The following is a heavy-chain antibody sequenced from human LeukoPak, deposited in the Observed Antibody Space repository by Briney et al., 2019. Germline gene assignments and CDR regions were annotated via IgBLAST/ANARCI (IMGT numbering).Heavy chain of an antibody. CDR2: IYTSGST. V-gene: IGHV4-59*10. CDR1: GGSFSGYY. J-gene: IGHJ3*02. CDR3: ARRLGYDSSGYYYPTDAFDI. Sequence: SETLSLTCAVYGGSFSGYYWSWIRQPAGKGLEWIGRIYTSGSTNYNPSLKSRVTISVDTSKNQFSLKLSSVTAADTAVYYCARRLGYDSSGYYYPTDAFDIWGQGTMVTVSS. D-gene: IGHD3-22*01.